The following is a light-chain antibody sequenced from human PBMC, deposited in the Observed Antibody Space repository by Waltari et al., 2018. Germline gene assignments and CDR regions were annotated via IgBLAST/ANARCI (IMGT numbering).Light chain of an antibody. CDR1: TSNIGNNY. J-gene: IGLJ3*02. CDR3: ATWDSSLTAWV. Sequence: QSVLTQPPSVSAAPGQRVTISCSGSTSNIGNNYVSWYQQLPGTAPKLLTYDNTKRPSGIPDRFSGSKSGTSATLAITGLQTGDEANYYCATWDSSLTAWVFGGGTHLAVL. CDR2: DNT. V-gene: IGLV1-51*01.